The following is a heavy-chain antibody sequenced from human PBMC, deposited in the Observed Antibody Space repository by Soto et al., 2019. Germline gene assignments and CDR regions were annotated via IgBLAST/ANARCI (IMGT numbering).Heavy chain of an antibody. CDR2: IIPIFGTA. D-gene: IGHD3-22*01. J-gene: IGHJ4*02. Sequence: GASVKVSCKASGGTFSSYAISWVRQAPGQGLEWMGGIIPIFGTANYAQKFQGRVTITADESTSTAYMELSSLRSEDTAVYYCARALRYYDSSGYYYGLDYWGQGTLVTVSS. V-gene: IGHV1-69*13. CDR1: GGTFSSYA. CDR3: ARALRYYDSSGYYYGLDY.